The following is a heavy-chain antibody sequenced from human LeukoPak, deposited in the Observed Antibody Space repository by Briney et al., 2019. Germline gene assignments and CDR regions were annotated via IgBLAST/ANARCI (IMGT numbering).Heavy chain of an antibody. Sequence: GGSLRLSCVTSGFTFRNYGMHWVRQAPGKGLEWVAVIWYDGSNEYYADSVKGRFTISRDNSKNTQYLQMSSLKAEDTALYYCARWRGNGGYSDYEGQGNGITVSS. J-gene: IGHJ4*02. V-gene: IGHV3-33*01. CDR2: IWYDGSNE. CDR1: GFTFRNYG. D-gene: IGHD3-22*01. CDR3: ARWRGNGGYSDY.